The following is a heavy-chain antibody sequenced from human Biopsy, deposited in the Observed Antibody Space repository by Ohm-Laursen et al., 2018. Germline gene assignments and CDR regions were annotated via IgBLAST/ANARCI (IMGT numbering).Heavy chain of an antibody. J-gene: IGHJ4*02. CDR2: INPSGSTT. CDR3: TRNTGWYGDLYYFDY. Sequence: ASVKVSCKASGYSFTSYYMHWVRQAPGQGLEWMGMINPSGSTTSYPQIFQGRVTMTRDTSKSTVYMELSSLRSADTAVYFCTRNTGWYGDLYYFDYWGQGTLVTVSS. CDR1: GYSFTSYY. V-gene: IGHV1-46*01. D-gene: IGHD6-19*01.